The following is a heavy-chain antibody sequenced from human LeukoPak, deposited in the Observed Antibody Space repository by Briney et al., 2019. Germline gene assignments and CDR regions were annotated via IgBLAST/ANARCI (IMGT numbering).Heavy chain of an antibody. CDR1: GFTFGDYG. Sequence: PGRSLRLSCTASGFTFGDYGMNWFRQAPGKGLEWVGFIRRKAYGGTTEYAASVKGRFTISRDDSKSVAYLQMNSLKTEDTAVYYCTRRGPEVAVATLFDYWGQGTLVIVSS. CDR2: IRRKAYGGTT. D-gene: IGHD2-15*01. CDR3: TRRGPEVAVATLFDY. V-gene: IGHV3-49*03. J-gene: IGHJ4*02.